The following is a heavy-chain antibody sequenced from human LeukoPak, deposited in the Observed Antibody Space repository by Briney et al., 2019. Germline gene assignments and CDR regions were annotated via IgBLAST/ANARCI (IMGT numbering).Heavy chain of an antibody. CDR2: ISYDGSSK. CDR3: ARQYYYGSGNGLDV. Sequence: GGSLRLSCAASGFTFINYGMHWVRQAPGKGLEWVALISYDGSSKYYADSVKGRIIISRDNSKNIMNLQMNSLRTGDTAVYYCARQYYYGSGNGLDVWGQGTTVTVSS. V-gene: IGHV3-30*03. CDR1: GFTFINYG. J-gene: IGHJ6*02. D-gene: IGHD3-10*01.